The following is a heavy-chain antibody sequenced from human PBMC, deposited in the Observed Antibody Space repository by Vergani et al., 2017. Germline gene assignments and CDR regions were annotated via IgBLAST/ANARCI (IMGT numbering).Heavy chain of an antibody. CDR3: ASPSLILTGSRFDY. V-gene: IGHV3-21*01. D-gene: IGHD3-9*01. Sequence: EVQLVESGGGLVKPGGSLRLSCAASGFTFSSYSMNWVRQAPGKGLEWVSSISSSSSYIYYADSVKGRFTISRDNAKNSLYLQMNSLRAEDTAVYYCASPSLILTGSRFDYWGQGTLVNVSS. J-gene: IGHJ4*02. CDR1: GFTFSSYS. CDR2: ISSSSSYI.